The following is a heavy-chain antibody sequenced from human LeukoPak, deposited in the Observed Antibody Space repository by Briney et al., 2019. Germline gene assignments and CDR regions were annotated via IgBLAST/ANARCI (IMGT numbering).Heavy chain of an antibody. Sequence: PGGSLRLSCAVSGFTFRDYSMNWVRQAPGKGLEWISYIGISSGNTKYADSVKGRFTISGDNAKNSLYLQMNSLRVDATAVYYCARDHNYAFDNWGQGTLVTVSS. J-gene: IGHJ4*02. CDR1: GFTFRDYS. D-gene: IGHD1-1*01. V-gene: IGHV3-48*04. CDR3: ARDHNYAFDN. CDR2: IGISSGNT.